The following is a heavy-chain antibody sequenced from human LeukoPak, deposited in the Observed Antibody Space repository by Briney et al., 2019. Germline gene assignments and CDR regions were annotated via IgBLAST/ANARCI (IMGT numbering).Heavy chain of an antibody. J-gene: IGHJ5*02. D-gene: IGHD6-13*01. V-gene: IGHV6-1*01. CDR1: GDSVSSNSAA. CDR3: ARVPRYSSSYPYGWFDP. CDR2: TYYRSKWYN. Sequence: SQTLSLTCAISGDSVSSNSAAWNWIRQSPSRGLEWLGRTYYRSKWYNDYAVSVKSRITINPDTSKNQFSLQLNSVTPEDTAVYYCARVPRYSSSYPYGWFDPWGQGTLVTVSS.